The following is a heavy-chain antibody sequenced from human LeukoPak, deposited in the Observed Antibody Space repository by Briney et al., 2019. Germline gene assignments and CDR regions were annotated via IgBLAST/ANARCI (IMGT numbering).Heavy chain of an antibody. J-gene: IGHJ5*02. D-gene: IGHD2-2*01. CDR1: GYTFTGYY. CDR3: ARDFLGVVVQAADNWFDP. CDR2: INPNSGGT. V-gene: IGHV1-2*02. Sequence: ASVKVSCKASGYTFTGYYMHWVRQAPGQGLEWMGWINPNSGGTNYAQKFQGRVTMTRDTSISTAYMELRRLRSDDTAVYYCARDFLGVVVQAADNWFDPWGQGTLVTVSS.